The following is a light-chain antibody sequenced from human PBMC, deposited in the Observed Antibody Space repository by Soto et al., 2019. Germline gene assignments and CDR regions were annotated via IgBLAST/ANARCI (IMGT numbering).Light chain of an antibody. J-gene: IGKJ3*01. Sequence: DFQMTQSPSSLSASVGDRVTITCRASQSITNYLNWYQHKPGRAPNILIYAASSLQSGVPSRFSGSVSGTDVTLNINSLQPEDVATYYCQQSYFVPFTFGPETAVAIK. CDR3: QQSYFVPFT. CDR1: QSITNY. V-gene: IGKV1-39*01. CDR2: AAS.